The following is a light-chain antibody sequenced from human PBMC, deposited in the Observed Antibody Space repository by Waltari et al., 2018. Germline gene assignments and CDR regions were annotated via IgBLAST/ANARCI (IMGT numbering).Light chain of an antibody. CDR1: QSVSRA. J-gene: IGKJ1*01. CDR2: GAS. V-gene: IGKV3-20*01. CDR3: QHYLRLPVT. Sequence: EIVLTQPLGTLSLSLGDRPTVSCTASQSVSRALAWYQQKPGQAPSLLIYGASTRATGIPDRFSGSGSGTDFSLTISRLEPDDFAVYYCQHYLRLPVTFGQGTTVEI.